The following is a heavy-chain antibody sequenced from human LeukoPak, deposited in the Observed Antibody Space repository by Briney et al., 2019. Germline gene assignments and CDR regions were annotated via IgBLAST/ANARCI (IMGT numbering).Heavy chain of an antibody. J-gene: IGHJ5*02. V-gene: IGHV4-59*01. D-gene: IGHD3-22*01. Sequence: SETLSLTCTVSGASISSYYWSWIRQPPGKGLEWIGFIYYSGSTNYNPPLKSRVTISVDTSKNQFSLKLSSVTAADTAIYYCARGYYDTSGYYNWFDPWGQGTLVTVSS. CDR1: GASISSYY. CDR2: IYYSGST. CDR3: ARGYYDTSGYYNWFDP.